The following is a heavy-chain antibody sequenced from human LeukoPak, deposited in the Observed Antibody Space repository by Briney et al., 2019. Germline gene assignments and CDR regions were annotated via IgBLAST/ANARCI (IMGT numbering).Heavy chain of an antibody. CDR3: AREANSGYSSGDDAFDI. CDR2: INCEGRST. D-gene: IGHD6-19*01. Sequence: GGSRRLACAASGFTFSTYWMHWVRPAPGKGMVWGSRINCEGRSTSHADSVKGRFTIARDNAKNTLYLQMNSLRAEDTAVYYCAREANSGYSSGDDAFDIWGQGTMVTVSS. V-gene: IGHV3-74*01. J-gene: IGHJ3*02. CDR1: GFTFSTYW.